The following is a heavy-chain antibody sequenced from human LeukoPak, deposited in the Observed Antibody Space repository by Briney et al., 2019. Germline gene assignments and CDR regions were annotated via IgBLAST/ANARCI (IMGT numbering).Heavy chain of an antibody. J-gene: IGHJ4*02. V-gene: IGHV4-31*03. CDR2: IYYSGST. Sequence: SSQTLSLTCTVSGGSISSSGYYWRWIRQHPGKGLEWIGYIYYSGSTYYNPSLKSRVTISVDTSKNQFSLKLSSVTAADTAVYYCARYLNYYGSGRVDYWGQGTLVTVSS. CDR3: ARYLNYYGSGRVDY. D-gene: IGHD3-10*01. CDR1: GGSISSSGYY.